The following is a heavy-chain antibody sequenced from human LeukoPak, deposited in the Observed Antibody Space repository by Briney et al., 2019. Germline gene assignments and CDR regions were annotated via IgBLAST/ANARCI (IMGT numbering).Heavy chain of an antibody. CDR1: GFTFDDYA. D-gene: IGHD6-19*01. Sequence: PGGSLRLSCAASGFTFDDYAMHWVRQAPGKGLDWVSLISWDGGSTYYADSVKGRFTISRDNSKNSLYLQMNSLRAEDTALYYCAKDKDSSGWYVDYWGQGTLVTVSS. J-gene: IGHJ4*02. V-gene: IGHV3-43D*03. CDR3: AKDKDSSGWYVDY. CDR2: ISWDGGST.